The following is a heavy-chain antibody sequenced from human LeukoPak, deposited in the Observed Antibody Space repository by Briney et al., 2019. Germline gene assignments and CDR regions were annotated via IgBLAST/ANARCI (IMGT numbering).Heavy chain of an antibody. J-gene: IGHJ4*02. CDR3: ARDRLSMIVRRGSLGLDY. Sequence: PGGSLRLSCAASGFTFSSYGMSWVRQAPGKGLEWVSAISGSGGSTYYADSVKGRFTISRDSSRNTLYLQMKSLTIGDTAVYYCARDRLSMIVRRGSLGLDYWGQGTLVTVSS. CDR2: ISGSGGST. D-gene: IGHD3-22*01. V-gene: IGHV3-23*01. CDR1: GFTFSSYG.